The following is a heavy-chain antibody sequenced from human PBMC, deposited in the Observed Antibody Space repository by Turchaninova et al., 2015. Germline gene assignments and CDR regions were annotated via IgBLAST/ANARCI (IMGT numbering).Heavy chain of an antibody. Sequence: EVQLVESGGGLVQPGGSLGLSWAGSGFSFSSYWVHWVRQSPGKGLVWVSRIERDGSSTTYADSVKGRFTISRDNAKNTLYLQMNSLRVEDTAVYYCARGFGRDCSGGSCQPFDYWGQGTLVTVSS. CDR2: IERDGSST. CDR1: GFSFSSYW. J-gene: IGHJ4*02. V-gene: IGHV3-74*01. CDR3: ARGFGRDCSGGSCQPFDY. D-gene: IGHD2-15*01.